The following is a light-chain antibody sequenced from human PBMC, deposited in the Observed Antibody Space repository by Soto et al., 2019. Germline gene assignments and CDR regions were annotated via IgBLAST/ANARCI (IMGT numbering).Light chain of an antibody. CDR3: QQGSNWYT. CDR1: QSVGSY. CDR2: ASS. Sequence: EIVLTQSPDTLSLSPGERATLSCRASQSVGSYLAWYQQKPGQTPKLLIYASSNRATGIPARFSGSGSGIDFTLPISSLGPEDFAVYYCQQGSNWYTFGQGTKLGSN. J-gene: IGKJ2*01. V-gene: IGKV3-11*01.